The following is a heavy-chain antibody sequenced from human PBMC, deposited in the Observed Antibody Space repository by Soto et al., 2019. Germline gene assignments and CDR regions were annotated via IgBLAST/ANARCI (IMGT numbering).Heavy chain of an antibody. J-gene: IGHJ3*02. D-gene: IGHD3-16*02. CDR3: ATGQAMITFGGVIVIRDAFDI. CDR1: GYTFTGYY. V-gene: IGHV1-2*02. CDR2: INPNSGGT. Sequence: ASVKVSCKASGYTFTGYYMHWVRQAPGQGLERMGWINPNSGGTNYAQKFQVRVTMTRDTSISTAYMELSRLRSDDPAVSYCATGQAMITFGGVIVIRDAFDIWDRGTRVTVSS.